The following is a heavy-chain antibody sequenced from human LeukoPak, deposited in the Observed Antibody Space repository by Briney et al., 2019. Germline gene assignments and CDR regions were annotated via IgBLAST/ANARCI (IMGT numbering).Heavy chain of an antibody. V-gene: IGHV1-69*05. J-gene: IGHJ6*03. CDR1: GGTFSSYA. Sequence: ASVKVSCKASGGTFSSYAISWVRQAPGQGLEWMGGIIPIFGTANYAQKFQGRVTITTDESTSTAYMELSSLRSEDMAVYYCARGPTYYYGSGSDSYMDVWGKGTTVTVSS. D-gene: IGHD3-10*01. CDR3: ARGPTYYYGSGSDSYMDV. CDR2: IIPIFGTA.